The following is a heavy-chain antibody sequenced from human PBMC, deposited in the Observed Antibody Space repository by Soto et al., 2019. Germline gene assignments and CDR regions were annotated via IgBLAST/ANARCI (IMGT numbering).Heavy chain of an antibody. CDR3: ARDGDIVATMTFDP. CDR1: GFTFSDYY. V-gene: IGHV3-11*01. J-gene: IGHJ5*02. D-gene: IGHD5-12*01. Sequence: GGSLRLSCAASGFTFSDYYMSWIRQAPGKGLEWVSYISSSGSTIYYADSVKGRFTISRDNAKNSLYLQMNSLRAEDTAVYYCARDGDIVATMTFDPWGQGTLVTVSS. CDR2: ISSSGSTI.